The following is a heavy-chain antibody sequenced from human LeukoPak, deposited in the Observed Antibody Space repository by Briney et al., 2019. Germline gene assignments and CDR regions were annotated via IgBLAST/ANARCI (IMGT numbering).Heavy chain of an antibody. D-gene: IGHD6-13*01. Sequence: SETLSLTCTVSGGSIGSSAYSWGWIRQPPGKGLEWIGSISYTGTTYYNPSLKSRVTISLDTSKNQFSLRLSSVTAADTAVYYCVRVTGYVMEDYFDYWGQGTLVTVSS. V-gene: IGHV4-39*07. CDR1: GGSIGSSAYS. CDR3: VRVTGYVMEDYFDY. CDR2: ISYTGTT. J-gene: IGHJ4*02.